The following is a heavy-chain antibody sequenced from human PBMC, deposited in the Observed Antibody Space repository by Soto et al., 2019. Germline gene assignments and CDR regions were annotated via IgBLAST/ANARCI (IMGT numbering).Heavy chain of an antibody. Sequence: PVGSLRLSCAASGFTFSDYYMSWIRQAPGKGLEWVSYISSSSSYTNYADSVKGRFTISRDNAKNSLYLQMNSLRAEDTAVYYCARVGYYDSSGYILSAFDIWGQGTMVTVSS. J-gene: IGHJ3*02. D-gene: IGHD3-22*01. CDR3: ARVGYYDSSGYILSAFDI. CDR2: ISSSSSYT. CDR1: GFTFSDYY. V-gene: IGHV3-11*06.